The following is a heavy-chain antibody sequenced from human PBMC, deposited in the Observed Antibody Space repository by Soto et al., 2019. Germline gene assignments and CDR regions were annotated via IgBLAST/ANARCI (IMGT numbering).Heavy chain of an antibody. CDR3: ATDKANTYDF. J-gene: IGHJ4*02. D-gene: IGHD3-3*01. V-gene: IGHV1-69*08. CDR1: GGSFNSFS. CDR2: IIPVLGLT. Sequence: QVQLVQSGAELKKPGSSMKVSCKTSGGSFNSFSFTWVRQAPGQGLEWVGRIIPVLGLTAYAQKFQGRITISADKSTSTAYMELSGLTSEDTAVYYCATDKANTYDFWGQGTLVTVSS.